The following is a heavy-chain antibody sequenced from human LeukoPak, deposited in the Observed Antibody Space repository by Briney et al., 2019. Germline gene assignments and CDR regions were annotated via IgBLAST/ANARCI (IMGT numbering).Heavy chain of an antibody. CDR1: GDSIRSNNYY. J-gene: IGHJ3*02. CDR2: IYDTGST. Sequence: SETLSLTCTVSGDSIRSNNYYWGWIRQPPGKGLEWIGSIYDTGSTFYNPSLKSRVIISVDTSKNQFSLKLSSVTAADTAVYYCASLGIWGQGTMVTVSS. D-gene: IGHD3-16*01. V-gene: IGHV4-39*01. CDR3: ASLGI.